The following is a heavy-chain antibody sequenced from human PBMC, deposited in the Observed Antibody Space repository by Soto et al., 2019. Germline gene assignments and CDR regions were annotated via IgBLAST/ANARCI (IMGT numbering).Heavy chain of an antibody. V-gene: IGHV3-30-3*01. CDR1: GFTFSSYA. J-gene: IGHJ6*02. D-gene: IGHD4-4*01. CDR2: ISYDGSNK. CDR3: ARSYSNYGSYYYYGMDV. Sequence: PGGSLRLSCAASGFTFSSYAMHWVRQAPGKGLEWVAVISYDGSNKYYADSVKGRFTISRDNSKNTLYLQMNSLRAEDTAVYYCARSYSNYGSYYYYGMDVWGQGTTVTVSS.